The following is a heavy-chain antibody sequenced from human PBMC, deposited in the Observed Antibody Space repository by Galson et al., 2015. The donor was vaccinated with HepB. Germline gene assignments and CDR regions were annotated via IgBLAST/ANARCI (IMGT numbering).Heavy chain of an antibody. CDR2: ISYDGSNK. Sequence: SLRLSCAASGFTFSSYAMHWVRQAPGKGLEWVAVISYDGSNKYYADSVKGRFTISRDNSKNTLYLQMNSLRAEDTAVYYCAREGYSGYDLAVDYFDYWGQETLVTVSS. D-gene: IGHD5-12*01. CDR3: AREGYSGYDLAVDYFDY. CDR1: GFTFSSYA. V-gene: IGHV3-30-3*01. J-gene: IGHJ4*02.